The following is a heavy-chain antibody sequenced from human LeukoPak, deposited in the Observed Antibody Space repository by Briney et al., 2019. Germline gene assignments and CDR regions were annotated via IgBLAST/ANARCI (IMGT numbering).Heavy chain of an antibody. CDR2: ISSSSSYI. CDR1: GFTFSSYS. V-gene: IGHV3-21*01. Sequence: KTGGSLRLSCAASGFTFSSYSMNWVRQAPGKGLEWVSSISSSSSYIYYADSVEGRFTISRDNAKNSLYLQMNSLRAEDTAVYYCASLGLDAFDIWGQGTMVTVSS. CDR3: ASLGLDAFDI. J-gene: IGHJ3*02. D-gene: IGHD5/OR15-5a*01.